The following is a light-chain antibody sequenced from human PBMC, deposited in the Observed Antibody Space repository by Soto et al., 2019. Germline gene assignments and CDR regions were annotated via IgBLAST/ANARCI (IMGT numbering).Light chain of an antibody. Sequence: DIVLTQSPGTLSLSPGERATLSCRASQIISSTYLGWYQQKPGQAPRLLIYGASSRATGIPDRFSGSGSGTDFTLTISRLEPEDFAVYYCQQYGSSPFTFGPGTKVDIK. J-gene: IGKJ3*01. CDR1: QIISSTY. V-gene: IGKV3-20*01. CDR2: GAS. CDR3: QQYGSSPFT.